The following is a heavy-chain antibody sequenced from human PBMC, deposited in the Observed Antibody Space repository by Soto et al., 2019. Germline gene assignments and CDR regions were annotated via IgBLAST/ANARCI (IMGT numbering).Heavy chain of an antibody. J-gene: IGHJ4*02. Sequence: NPSETLSLTCAVYGGSFSGYYWSWIRQPPGKGLEWIGEINHSGSTNYNPSLKSRVTISVDTSKNQFSLKLSSVTAADTAVYYCARVNDYDSSGPFDYWGQGTLVTVSS. V-gene: IGHV4-34*01. CDR1: GGSFSGYY. CDR3: ARVNDYDSSGPFDY. D-gene: IGHD3-22*01. CDR2: INHSGST.